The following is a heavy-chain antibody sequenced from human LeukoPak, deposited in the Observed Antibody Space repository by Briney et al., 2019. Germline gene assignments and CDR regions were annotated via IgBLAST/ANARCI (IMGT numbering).Heavy chain of an antibody. CDR2: IWYDGSHD. CDR1: GFTFSHYA. Sequence: GGSLRLSCAASGFTFSHYAMHWVRQAPDKGLEWVAVIWYDGSHDTYTDSVKGRFTVSRDNFKNVLHLQMNSLRVEDTAVYYCAKEGDYCSSSGCHKRGIDYWGQGTLVTVSS. V-gene: IGHV3-33*06. D-gene: IGHD2-2*01. J-gene: IGHJ4*02. CDR3: AKEGDYCSSSGCHKRGIDY.